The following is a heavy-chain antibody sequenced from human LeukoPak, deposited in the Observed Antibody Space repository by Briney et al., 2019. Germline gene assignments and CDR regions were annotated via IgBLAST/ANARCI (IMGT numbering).Heavy chain of an antibody. D-gene: IGHD3-10*01. CDR1: GFTFSTYG. J-gene: IGHJ4*02. V-gene: IGHV3-30*03. Sequence: GRSLRLSCATSGFTFSTYGFHWVRQAPGKGLEWVADMSYDGSDKDYADSVKGRFTISRDNSKNTLYLQMNSLRVEDAAVYHCARDGPEENGSPLDYWGQGTLVTVSS. CDR2: MSYDGSDK. CDR3: ARDGPEENGSPLDY.